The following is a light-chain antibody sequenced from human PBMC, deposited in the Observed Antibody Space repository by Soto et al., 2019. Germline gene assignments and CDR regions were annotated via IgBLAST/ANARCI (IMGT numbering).Light chain of an antibody. J-gene: IGLJ2*01. CDR2: AVR. CDR1: SSDVGANNY. V-gene: IGLV2-14*01. CDR3: SSFTISSTQL. Sequence: QSALTQPASVSGSPGPSITISCTGTSSDVGANNYVSWYQHHPGKAPKLIIYAVRNRPSGVSERFSGSKSGSTASLTIFGIQPEDEADYYCSSFTISSTQLFGGGTKLTVL.